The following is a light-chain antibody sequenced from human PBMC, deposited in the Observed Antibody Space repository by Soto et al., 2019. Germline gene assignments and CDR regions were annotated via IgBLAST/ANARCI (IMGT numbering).Light chain of an antibody. V-gene: IGKV3-11*01. CDR3: QQRINWPS. CDR2: DAS. J-gene: IGKJ3*01. CDR1: QSVSSY. Sequence: EIVLTQSPATLSLSPGERATLSCRASQSVSSYLAWYQQKAGQAPRLLIYDASNRATGIPARFSGSGSGTDFTLTISSLEPEDFAVYYCQQRINWPSFGPGTKVEVK.